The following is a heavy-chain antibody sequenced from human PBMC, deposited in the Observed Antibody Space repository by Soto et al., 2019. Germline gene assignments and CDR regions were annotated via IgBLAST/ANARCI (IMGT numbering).Heavy chain of an antibody. J-gene: IGHJ3*02. CDR3: ARAAYDYVWGSYRQDAYDI. CDR2: IIPIFGTA. Sequence: ASVKVSCKASGGTFSSYAISWVRQAPGQGLEWMGGIIPIFGTANYAQKFQGRVTITADESTSTAYMELSSLRSEDTAVYYCARAAYDYVWGSYRQDAYDIWGQGTMVT. CDR1: GGTFSSYA. D-gene: IGHD3-16*02. V-gene: IGHV1-69*13.